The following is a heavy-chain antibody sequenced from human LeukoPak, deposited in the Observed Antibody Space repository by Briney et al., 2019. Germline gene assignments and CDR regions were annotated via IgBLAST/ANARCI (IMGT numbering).Heavy chain of an antibody. CDR2: IGPTGSPT. Sequence: GGSLLLSCAASGFTFSDLYMSWLRLPPGKGLEWVSYIGPTGSPTDYADSVKGRFTVSRDNAKDTLYLQMNNLGVEDTAVYYCAKGHTYGMTWGQGTLVTVSS. CDR3: AKGHTYGMT. D-gene: IGHD5-18*01. J-gene: IGHJ1*01. V-gene: IGHV3-11*01. CDR1: GFTFSDLY.